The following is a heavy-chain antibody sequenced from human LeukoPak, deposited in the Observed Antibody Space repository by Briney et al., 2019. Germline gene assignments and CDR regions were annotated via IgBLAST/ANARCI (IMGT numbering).Heavy chain of an antibody. CDR3: AKIADP. CDR1: GNYW. V-gene: IGHV3-74*01. J-gene: IGHJ5*02. CDR2: INGDGSWT. Sequence: GGSLRLSCAASGNYWMHWVRQAPGKGLVWVSHINGDGSWTSYADSVKGRFTISKDNAKNTLYLQMNSLRAEDTAVYYCAKIADPWGQGTLVTVSS.